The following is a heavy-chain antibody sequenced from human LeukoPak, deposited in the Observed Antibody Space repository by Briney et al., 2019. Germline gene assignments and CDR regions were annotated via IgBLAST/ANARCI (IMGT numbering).Heavy chain of an antibody. J-gene: IGHJ4*02. CDR3: ATLISGWSLY. Sequence: PGESLRLSCAASGFSFSTYNMNWVRQAPGKGLVWVSRINADGSTTSYADSVRGRFTISRDNAKNTLYLQMNSLRAEDTAVYYCATLISGWSLYWGQGTLVTVSS. V-gene: IGHV3-74*01. CDR1: GFSFSTYN. D-gene: IGHD6-19*01. CDR2: INADGSTT.